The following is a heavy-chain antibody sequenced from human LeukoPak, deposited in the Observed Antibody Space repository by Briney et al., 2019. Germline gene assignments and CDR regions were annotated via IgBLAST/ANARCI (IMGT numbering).Heavy chain of an antibody. J-gene: IGHJ5*02. Sequence: NLGESLKIFCKGSGYSFTSYWISWVRQMPGKGLEWMGRTDPSDSYTNYSPSFQGHVTISADKSISTAYLQWSSLKASDTAMYYCARRERYSSSSGIVDPWGQGTLVTVSS. D-gene: IGHD6-13*01. CDR1: GYSFTSYW. CDR2: TDPSDSYT. CDR3: ARRERYSSSSGIVDP. V-gene: IGHV5-10-1*01.